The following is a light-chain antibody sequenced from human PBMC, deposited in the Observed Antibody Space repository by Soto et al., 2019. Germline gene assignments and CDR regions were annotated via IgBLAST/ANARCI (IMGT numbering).Light chain of an antibody. CDR2: AAS. Sequence: DIHMAKSPSSLSESVVDRGTVTCRASQGILTYLAWYQQKPGQVPELLIQAASTLQPGVPSRFSGSGSGTEFTLTINSLQPEDVATYYCQKYDSAPWTCGQGTKGDIK. CDR3: QKYDSAPWT. CDR1: QGILTY. V-gene: IGKV1-27*01. J-gene: IGKJ1*01.